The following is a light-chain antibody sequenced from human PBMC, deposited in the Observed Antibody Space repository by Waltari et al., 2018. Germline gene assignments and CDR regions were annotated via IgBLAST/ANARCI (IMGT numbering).Light chain of an antibody. V-gene: IGKV4-1*01. J-gene: IGKJ2*01. CDR3: QQYYSSPYT. CDR1: QSVLYSSNNKNY. CDR2: WAS. Sequence: DIVMTQSPDSLAVSLGERATINCKSSQSVLYSSNNKNYLSWYQQKLGQPPKLLIYWASTRESGVPDRFSGSGSETDFTLTISSLQAEDVAVYYCQQYYSSPYTFGQGTKLEIK.